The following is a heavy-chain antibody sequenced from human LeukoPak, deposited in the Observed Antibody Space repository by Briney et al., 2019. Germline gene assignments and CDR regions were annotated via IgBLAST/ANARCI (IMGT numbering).Heavy chain of an antibody. D-gene: IGHD3-10*01. Sequence: GGSLRLSCAASGFTFSSHGMHWVRQAPGKGLEWVSVTSYDGSTKYYADSAKGRFNISRDNSKNTLYLQMNSLRVEDTAVYYCAKDATLFGDQYFDYWGQGTLVIVSS. J-gene: IGHJ4*02. CDR2: TSYDGSTK. CDR3: AKDATLFGDQYFDY. V-gene: IGHV3-30*18. CDR1: GFTFSSHG.